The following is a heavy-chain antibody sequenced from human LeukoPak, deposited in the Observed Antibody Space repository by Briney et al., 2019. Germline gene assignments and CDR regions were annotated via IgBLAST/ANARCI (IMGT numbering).Heavy chain of an antibody. CDR2: ISYDGSNK. CDR3: AKDSTSGRYALDY. CDR1: GFIFSCYA. V-gene: IGHV3-30*04. Sequence: AGGSLRLFCAACGFIFSCYAMHWVREAPGKGLEGVAVISYDGSNKYYAASVKGRFTISRDNSKTTLFQQMDSLRDEDTAVYYCAKDSTSGRYALDYWGQGTLVTVSS. J-gene: IGHJ4*02. D-gene: IGHD2-2*01.